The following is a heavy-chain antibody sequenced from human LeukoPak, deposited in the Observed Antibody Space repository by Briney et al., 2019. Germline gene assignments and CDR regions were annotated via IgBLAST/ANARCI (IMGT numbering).Heavy chain of an antibody. D-gene: IGHD2-21*01. CDR1: GFTFSSYG. V-gene: IGHV3-21*01. CDR3: VRDGWCDY. CDR2: IRSSSSYM. Sequence: GRSLRLSCAASGFTFSSYGMHWVRQAPGKGLEWVSSIRSSSSYMNYADSVKGRFTISRDNAKNSLYLQMNSLRAEDTAVYYCVRDGWCDYWGQGTLVTVSS. J-gene: IGHJ4*02.